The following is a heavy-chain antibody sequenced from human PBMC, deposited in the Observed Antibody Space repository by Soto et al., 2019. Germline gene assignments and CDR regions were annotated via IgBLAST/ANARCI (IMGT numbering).Heavy chain of an antibody. D-gene: IGHD1-1*01. CDR1: GFTFTNSA. CDR2: IVVGSGNT. CDR3: AADMEPTDPVNWFDP. Sequence: QKQLVQSGPAVKKPGTSVKVSCKASGFTFTNSAIQWVRQARGQRLEWVGWIVVGSGNTNYAQKFQERISITRDMSTSTAYTERRSLTSEDTAIYDCAADMEPTDPVNWFDPWGQGTLVAVSS. V-gene: IGHV1-58*02. J-gene: IGHJ5*02.